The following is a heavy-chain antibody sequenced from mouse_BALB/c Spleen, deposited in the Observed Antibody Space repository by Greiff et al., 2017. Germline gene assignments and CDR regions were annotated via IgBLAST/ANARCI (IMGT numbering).Heavy chain of an antibody. J-gene: IGHJ4*01. CDR3: APEVRGAMDY. CDR2: ISTYYGDA. V-gene: IGHV1S137*01. CDR1: GYTFTDYA. D-gene: IGHD2-14*01. Sequence: VQLHQSGAELVRPGVSVKISCKGSGYTFTDYAMHWVKQSHAKSLEWIGVISTYYGDASYNQKFKGKATMTVDKSSSTAYMELARLTSEDSAIDYCAPEVRGAMDYWGQGTSVTVSS.